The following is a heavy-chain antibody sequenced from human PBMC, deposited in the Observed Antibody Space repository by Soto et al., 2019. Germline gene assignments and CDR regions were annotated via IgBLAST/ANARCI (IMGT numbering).Heavy chain of an antibody. CDR1: GYTFTNCG. V-gene: IGHV1-18*01. CDR3: ARGAYXYGHNY. CDR2: ISTYNGKT. Sequence: VAVLGSLKDAGYTFTNCGISWVGQAPGQGLEWVGWISTYNGKTDSAQKLQGRVSMSTDTYESTAYMELRRMRSDDTAVYYCARGAYXYGHNYRGRGTLVT. J-gene: IGHJ4*01. D-gene: IGHD5-18*01.